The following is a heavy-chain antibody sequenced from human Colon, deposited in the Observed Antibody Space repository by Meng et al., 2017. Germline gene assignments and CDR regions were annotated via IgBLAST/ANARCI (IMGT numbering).Heavy chain of an antibody. D-gene: IGHD4-17*01. CDR1: GFTFSGYV. CDR2: ISYDGSDK. J-gene: IGHJ4*02. V-gene: IGHV3-30*01. Sequence: GESLKISCAASGFTFSGYVMHWVRQAPGKGLEWVAVISYDGSDKYYADSVKGRFTISRDNSKNTLYLQMNNLRAEDTATYYCARVRRSTVTISFAFLFWGRGTLVTVSS. CDR3: ARVRRSTVTISFAFLF.